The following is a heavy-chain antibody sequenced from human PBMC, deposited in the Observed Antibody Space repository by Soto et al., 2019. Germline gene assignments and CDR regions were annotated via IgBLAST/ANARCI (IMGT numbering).Heavy chain of an antibody. CDR1: GFTFSSYG. V-gene: IGHV3-30*18. D-gene: IGHD3-22*01. CDR3: AKDLGDSSGNDAFDI. CDR2: ISYDGSNK. J-gene: IGHJ3*02. Sequence: QVQLVESGGGVVQPGRSLRLSCAASGFTFSSYGMHWVRQAPGKGLEWVAVISYDGSNKYYADSVKGRFTISRDNSKNTLYLQMNSLRAEDTAVYYCAKDLGDSSGNDAFDIWGQGTMVTVSS.